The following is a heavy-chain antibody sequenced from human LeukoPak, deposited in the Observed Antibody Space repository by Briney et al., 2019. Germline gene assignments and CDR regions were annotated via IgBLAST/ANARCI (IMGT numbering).Heavy chain of an antibody. J-gene: IGHJ4*02. CDR2: IYTSGST. CDR3: AREGSGYYY. CDR1: GGSISSGSYY. D-gene: IGHD3-22*01. V-gene: IGHV4-61*02. Sequence: SETLSLTCTVSGGSISSGSYYWSWIRQPAGKGLEWIGRIYTSGSTNYNPSLKSRVTISVDTSKNQFSLVLNSVTAADTAVYYCAREGSGYYYWGQGTLVTVSS.